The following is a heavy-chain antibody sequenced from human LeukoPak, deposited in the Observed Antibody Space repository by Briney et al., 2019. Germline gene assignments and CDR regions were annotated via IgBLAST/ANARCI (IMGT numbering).Heavy chain of an antibody. D-gene: IGHD7-27*01. Sequence: SETLSFTCTGSGGSINSSSWSWIRQPPWTGLEWMGNIFYSASTNYNPSLKSRVTISIDTSKNHFSLRLSSVTAADTAVYYCARLGKDVTSRAYYFNYSGQGTLVSVSA. CDR1: GGSINSSS. V-gene: IGHV4-59*08. CDR3: ARLGKDVTSRAYYFNY. J-gene: IGHJ4*02. CDR2: IFYSAST.